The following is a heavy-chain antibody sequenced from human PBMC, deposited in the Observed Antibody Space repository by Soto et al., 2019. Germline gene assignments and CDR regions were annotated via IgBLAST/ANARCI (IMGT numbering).Heavy chain of an antibody. D-gene: IGHD3-22*01. CDR1: TFNFTSYA. J-gene: IGHJ4*02. CDR3: GKGGIIVR. V-gene: IGHV3-30*04. CDR2: ISYDGRDK. Sequence: QVQLVESGGGVVQPGTSLRLSCAASTFNFTSYAMHWVRQAPGKGLEWVAVISYDGRDKFYADSVKGRFTISRDNSKHTLYLHMNSLRTDDTAMYHCGKGGIIVRWGQGTLVTVSS.